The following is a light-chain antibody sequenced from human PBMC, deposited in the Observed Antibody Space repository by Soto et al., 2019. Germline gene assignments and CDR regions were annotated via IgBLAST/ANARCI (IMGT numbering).Light chain of an antibody. CDR1: SSDVGGYKY. V-gene: IGLV2-14*01. Sequence: QSALTQPASVSGSPGQSITISCTGTSSDVGGYKYVSWYQQYPGKAPKLMIYEVSNRPSGVSNRFSASKSGNTASLTISGLQAEDEADYYCSSHTSSTIVVFGGGTQLTVL. CDR3: SSHTSSTIVV. CDR2: EVS. J-gene: IGLJ3*02.